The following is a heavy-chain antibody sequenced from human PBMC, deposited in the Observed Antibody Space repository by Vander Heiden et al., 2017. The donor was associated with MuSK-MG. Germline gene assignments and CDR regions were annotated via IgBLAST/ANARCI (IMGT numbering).Heavy chain of an antibody. CDR2: INHSGST. Sequence: QVQLQQWGAGLLKPSETLSLTCAVYGGSFSGYYWSWIRQPPGEGLEWIGEINHSGSTNYNPSLKSRVTISVDTSKNQFSLKLSSVTAAETAVYYCARRVSGYMRGVVHWYFDLWGRGTLVTVSS. CDR1: GGSFSGYY. J-gene: IGHJ2*01. V-gene: IGHV4-34*01. CDR3: ARRVSGYMRGVVHWYFDL. D-gene: IGHD3-22*01.